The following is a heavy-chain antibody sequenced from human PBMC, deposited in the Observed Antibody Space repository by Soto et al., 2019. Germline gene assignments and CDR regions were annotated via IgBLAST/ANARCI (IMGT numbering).Heavy chain of an antibody. Sequence: GESLKISCKGSASSFTSYWIGWVRQMPGKGLEWMGIIYPGDSDTRYSPSFQGQVTISADKSISTAYLQWSSLKASDTAMYYYARAGWLRPMGIDYWGQGTLVTVSS. CDR3: ARAGWLRPMGIDY. V-gene: IGHV5-51*01. J-gene: IGHJ4*02. D-gene: IGHD5-12*01. CDR1: ASSFTSYW. CDR2: IYPGDSDT.